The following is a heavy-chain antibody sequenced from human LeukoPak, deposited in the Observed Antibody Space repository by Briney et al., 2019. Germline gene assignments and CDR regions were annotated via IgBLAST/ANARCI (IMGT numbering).Heavy chain of an antibody. J-gene: IGHJ4*02. CDR3: ARLAEC. V-gene: IGHV4-4*01. CDR2: VYHSGST. Sequence: PPEILSLTWAVPGASINSPNWWTWVRQPPGKGLEWIGEVYHSGSTRYNPSLKSRVTVSMDKSKNQFSLGLTSVTSADTAVYFCARLAECWGPGTLVTVSS. D-gene: IGHD3-3*01. CDR1: GASINSPNW.